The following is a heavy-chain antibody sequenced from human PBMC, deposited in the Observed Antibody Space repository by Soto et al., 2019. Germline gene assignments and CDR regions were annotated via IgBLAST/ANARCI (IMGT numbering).Heavy chain of an antibody. V-gene: IGHV1-3*01. CDR3: AGGYFGEAKWDYYYYMDV. J-gene: IGHJ6*03. Sequence: ASVKVSCKASGYTFTSYAIHWVRQAPGQRLEWMGWINAGNGNTKYSQKFQGRVTITRDTSASTAYMELSSLRSEDTAVYYCAGGYFGEAKWDYYYYMDVWGKGTTVTVSS. CDR1: GYTFTSYA. D-gene: IGHD3-3*01. CDR2: INAGNGNT.